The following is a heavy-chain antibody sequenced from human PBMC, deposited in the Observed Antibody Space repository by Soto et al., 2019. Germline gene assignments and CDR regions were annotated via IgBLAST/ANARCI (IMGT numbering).Heavy chain of an antibody. V-gene: IGHV1-69*01. D-gene: IGHD3-10*01. CDR1: GGIFSTYA. CDR3: ARDRDDYGSGNYYNRSDF. CDR2: IIPIFGTP. J-gene: IGHJ4*02. Sequence: QVQLVQSGAEVKKPGSSVKVSCKASGGIFSTYAISWLRQAPGQGLEWMGGIIPIFGTPNYAQRFQGRVTITADESTSTAYMELSRLRSEDTAVYYCARDRDDYGSGNYYNRSDFWGQGTLVTVS.